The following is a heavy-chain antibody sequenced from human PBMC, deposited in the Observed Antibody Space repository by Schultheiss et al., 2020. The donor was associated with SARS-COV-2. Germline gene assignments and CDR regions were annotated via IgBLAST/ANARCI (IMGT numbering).Heavy chain of an antibody. D-gene: IGHD6-6*01. J-gene: IGHJ6*03. CDR2: IYYSGST. CDR1: GGSISSSSYY. CDR3: ARLRVEYSSSSLYMDV. Sequence: SETLSLTCTVSGGSISSSSYYWGWIRQPPGKGLEWIGYIYYSGSTNYNPSLKSRVTVSVDTSKNQFSLKLSSVTAADTAVYYCARLRVEYSSSSLYMDVWGKGTTVTVSS. V-gene: IGHV4-61*05.